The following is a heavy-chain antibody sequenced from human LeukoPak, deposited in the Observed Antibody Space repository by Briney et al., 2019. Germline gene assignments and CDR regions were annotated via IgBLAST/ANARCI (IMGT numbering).Heavy chain of an antibody. J-gene: IGHJ5*02. CDR2: IIPIFGTA. Sequence: GASVKVSCKASGYTFTSYGISWVRQAPGQGLEWMGGIIPIFGTANYAQKFQGRVTITTDESTSTAYMELSSLRSEDTAVYYCARTMSIAARPGNLNWFDPWGQGTLVTVSS. CDR3: ARTMSIAARPGNLNWFDP. V-gene: IGHV1-69*05. D-gene: IGHD6-6*01. CDR1: GYTFTSYG.